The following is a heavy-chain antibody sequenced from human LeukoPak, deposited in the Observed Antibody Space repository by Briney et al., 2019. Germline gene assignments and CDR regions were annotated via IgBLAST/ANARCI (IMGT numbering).Heavy chain of an antibody. CDR2: IYHSGST. D-gene: IGHD4-17*01. J-gene: IGHJ4*02. CDR3: ARVGGSGHYEVFFDY. CDR1: GGSISSSNW. Sequence: SGTLSLTCAVSGGSISSSNWWSWVRQPPGKGLEWIGEIYHSGSTNYNPSLKSRVTISVDKSKNQFSLKLSSVTAADTAMYYCARVGGSGHYEVFFDYWGQGTLVTVSS. V-gene: IGHV4-4*02.